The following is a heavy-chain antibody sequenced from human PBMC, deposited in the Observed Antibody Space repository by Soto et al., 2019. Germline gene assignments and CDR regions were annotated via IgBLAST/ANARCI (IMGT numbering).Heavy chain of an antibody. CDR2: ISSSSSYI. V-gene: IGHV3-21*01. D-gene: IGHD3-22*01. J-gene: IGHJ6*02. CDR1: GFTFSTYG. CDR3: ARYDSSGYYWPYYYYGMDV. Sequence: PGGSLRLSCAASGFTFSTYGRNWVRQAPGKGLEWVSSISSSSSYIYYADSVKGRFTISRDNAKNSLYLQMNSLRAEDTAVYYCARYDSSGYYWPYYYYGMDVWGQGTTVTVSS.